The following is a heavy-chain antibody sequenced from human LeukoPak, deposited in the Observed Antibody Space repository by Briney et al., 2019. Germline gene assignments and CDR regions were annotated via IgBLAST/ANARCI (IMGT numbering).Heavy chain of an antibody. D-gene: IGHD3-3*01. CDR3: ARTIYDFWSGYYGDYYYGMDV. CDR2: ISAYNGNT. J-gene: IGHJ6*02. Sequence: GASVKVSCKASGYTFTSYGISWVRQAPGQGLEWMGWISAYNGNTNYAQKLQGRVTMTTDTSTSTAYMELRSLRSDDMAVYYCARTIYDFWSGYYGDYYYGMDVWGQGTTVTVSS. CDR1: GYTFTSYG. V-gene: IGHV1-18*03.